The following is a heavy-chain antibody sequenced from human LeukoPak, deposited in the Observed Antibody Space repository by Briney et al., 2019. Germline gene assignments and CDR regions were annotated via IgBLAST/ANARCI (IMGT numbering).Heavy chain of an antibody. CDR3: ARTPGGSYSDDWYFDL. Sequence: GASVKVSCKASGYTFTDYYLHWVRQAPGQGLEWMAWINPNRGVTNYAQKFQGRVTVTRDTSITTAYMELSRLRSDDTAVYYCARTPGGSYSDDWYFDLWGRGTLVTVSS. CDR2: INPNRGVT. CDR1: GYTFTDYY. J-gene: IGHJ2*01. V-gene: IGHV1-2*02. D-gene: IGHD1-26*01.